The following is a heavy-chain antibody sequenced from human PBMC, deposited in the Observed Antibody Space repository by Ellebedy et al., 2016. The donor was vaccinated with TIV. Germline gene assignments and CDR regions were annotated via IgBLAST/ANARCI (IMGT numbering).Heavy chain of an antibody. Sequence: SETLSLTXAVSGGSMRSGPYCWSWIRQPPGKGLEWVGYINQSGRTYYNPSLKSRVTISIDASKNHFSLNLTSTTAADTAVYYCASLRDWGQGTLVTVSS. J-gene: IGHJ4*02. CDR1: GGSMRSGPYC. CDR3: ASLRD. V-gene: IGHV4-30-2*02. CDR2: INQSGRT.